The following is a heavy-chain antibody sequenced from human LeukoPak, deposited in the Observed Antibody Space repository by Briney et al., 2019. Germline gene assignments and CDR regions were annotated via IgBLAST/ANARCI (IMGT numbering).Heavy chain of an antibody. CDR1: GGSISSSSYY. J-gene: IGHJ3*02. V-gene: IGHV4-39*01. CDR3: ARLPKSAGRGAFDI. Sequence: SETLSLTCTVSGGSISSSSYYWGWIRQPSGKGLEWIGSISYSGNTHYNPSLKSRVTISVDTSKNQFSLKLSSVTAADTAVYYCARLPKSAGRGAFDIWGQGTMVTVSS. D-gene: IGHD1-1*01. CDR2: ISYSGNT.